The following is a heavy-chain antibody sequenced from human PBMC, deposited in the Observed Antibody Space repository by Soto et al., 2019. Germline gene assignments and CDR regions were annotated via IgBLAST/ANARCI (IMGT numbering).Heavy chain of an antibody. V-gene: IGHV3-30-3*01. J-gene: IGHJ5*02. CDR3: AREALGYYDSSGYYYDRHNWFDP. CDR2: ISYDGSNK. D-gene: IGHD3-22*01. Sequence: QVQLVESGGGVVQPGRSLRLSCAASGFTFSSYAMHWVRQAPGKGLEWVAVISYDGSNKYYADSVKGRFTISRDNSKNTLYRQMNSRRAEETAVYYCAREALGYYDSSGYYYDRHNWFDPWGQGTLVTVSS. CDR1: GFTFSSYA.